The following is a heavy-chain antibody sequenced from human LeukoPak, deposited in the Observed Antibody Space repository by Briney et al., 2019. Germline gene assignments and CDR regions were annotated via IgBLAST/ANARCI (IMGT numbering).Heavy chain of an antibody. V-gene: IGHV3-33*01. CDR1: GFTFSSYG. D-gene: IGHD3-22*01. CDR3: ARDNYDSSGYSTFDY. Sequence: GGSLRLSCAASGFTFSSYGMHWVRQAPGKGLEWVAVIWYDGSNKYYADSVKGRFTISRDNSKNTLYLQMNSLRAEDTAVYYCARDNYDSSGYSTFDYWGQGTLVTVSS. J-gene: IGHJ4*02. CDR2: IWYDGSNK.